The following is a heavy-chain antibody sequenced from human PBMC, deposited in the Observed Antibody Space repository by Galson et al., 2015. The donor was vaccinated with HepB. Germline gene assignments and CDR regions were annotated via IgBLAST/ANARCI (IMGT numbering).Heavy chain of an antibody. J-gene: IGHJ4*02. D-gene: IGHD5-12*01. CDR2: ISFDIINT. CDR3: ARDGGGYSGYEWGY. Sequence: SLRLSCAASGFTFSNYVMHWVRQAPGKGLEWVALISFDIINTFYADSVKGRFTISRDNSKNILYLQMNSLRAEDTAVYYCARDGGGYSGYEWGYWGQGTLVTVSS. CDR1: GFTFSNYV. V-gene: IGHV3-30-3*01.